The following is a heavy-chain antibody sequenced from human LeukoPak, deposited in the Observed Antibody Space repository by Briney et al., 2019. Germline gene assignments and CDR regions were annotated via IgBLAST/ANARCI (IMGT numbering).Heavy chain of an antibody. V-gene: IGHV3-23*01. CDR3: AKFAAVTPLDY. J-gene: IGHJ4*02. Sequence: GGSLRLSCAASGFTFSNYAMSWVRQAPGKGLEWVSGISGNGGTPDYADSVKGRFTISRDNSKNTLYLQMNSLRAEDTAVYYCAKFAAVTPLDYWGQGTLVTVSS. CDR1: GFTFSNYA. D-gene: IGHD4-11*01. CDR2: ISGNGGTP.